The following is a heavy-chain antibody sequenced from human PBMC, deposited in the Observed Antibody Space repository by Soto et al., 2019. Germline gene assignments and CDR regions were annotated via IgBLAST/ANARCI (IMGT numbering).Heavy chain of an antibody. D-gene: IGHD6-13*01. J-gene: IGHJ4*02. CDR3: ARAHATGYSSSWYAWAAGGMLQGFDY. CDR2: INHSGST. Sequence: PSETLSLTCAVYGGSFSCYYWSWIRQPPGKGLEWIGEINHSGSTNYNPSLKSRVTISVDTSKNQFSLKLSSVTAADTAVYYCARAHATGYSSSWYAWAAGGMLQGFDYWGQGTLVTVSS. V-gene: IGHV4-34*01. CDR1: GGSFSCYY.